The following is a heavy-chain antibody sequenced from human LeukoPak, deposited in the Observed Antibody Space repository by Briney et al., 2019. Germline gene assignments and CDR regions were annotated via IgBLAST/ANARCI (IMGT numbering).Heavy chain of an antibody. D-gene: IGHD4-23*01. CDR3: ANEDYGGNRYFDY. CDR2: ISGSGGST. Sequence: GGSLRLSCAASGFTFSSYGMSWVRQAPGKGLEWVSAISGSGGSTYYADSVKGRFTISRDNSKNTLYLQMDSLRAEDTAVYYCANEDYGGNRYFDYWGQGTLVTVSS. V-gene: IGHV3-23*01. CDR1: GFTFSSYG. J-gene: IGHJ4*02.